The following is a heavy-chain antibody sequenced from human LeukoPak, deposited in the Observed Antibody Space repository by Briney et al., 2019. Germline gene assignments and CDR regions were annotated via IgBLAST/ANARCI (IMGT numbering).Heavy chain of an antibody. D-gene: IGHD6-19*01. J-gene: IGHJ4*02. Sequence: AGGSLRLSCAASGFTFSSYEMNWVRQAPGKGLEWVSYISSSGSTIYYADSVKGRFTISRDNAKNSLYLQMNSLRAEDTAVYYCAKGPEGIAVRYFDYWGQGTLVTVSS. CDR2: ISSSGSTI. CDR1: GFTFSSYE. CDR3: AKGPEGIAVRYFDY. V-gene: IGHV3-48*03.